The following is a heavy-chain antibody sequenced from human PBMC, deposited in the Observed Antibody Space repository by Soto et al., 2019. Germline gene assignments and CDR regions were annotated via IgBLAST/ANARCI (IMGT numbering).Heavy chain of an antibody. CDR2: FIPRFGTT. V-gene: IGHV1-69*13. CDR3: ARERGLYNCGRSQLDS. Sequence: ASVKVSCKTSGDSFSKYTVNCVRQAPRQGLEWMGGFIPRFGTTIFAPTLQGRVTITADQSMNSVYMELSSLRSEDTALYYCARERGLYNCGRSQLDSWGQGTMVTVSS. J-gene: IGHJ4*02. D-gene: IGHD1-1*01. CDR1: GDSFSKYT.